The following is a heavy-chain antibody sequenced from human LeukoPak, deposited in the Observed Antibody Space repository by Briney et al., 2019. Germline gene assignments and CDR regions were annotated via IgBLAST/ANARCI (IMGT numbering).Heavy chain of an antibody. CDR1: GGTFSRYA. Sequence: GASVKVSCKASGGTFSRYAIGWLRQAPGQGLEWMGGIIPILRSTNYAQKFQGRVTITADESTSTAYMELSSLTSEDTAIYYSARPVTSNDVWHGYPPFDFWGQGTPVRVSS. V-gene: IGHV1-69*13. D-gene: IGHD5-24*01. CDR3: ARPVTSNDVWHGYPPFDF. CDR2: IIPILRST. J-gene: IGHJ4*02.